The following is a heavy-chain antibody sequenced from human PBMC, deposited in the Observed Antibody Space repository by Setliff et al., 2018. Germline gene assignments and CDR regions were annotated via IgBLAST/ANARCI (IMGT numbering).Heavy chain of an antibody. CDR1: GYSISSGYY. CDR2: IYTSRST. V-gene: IGHV4-61*09. J-gene: IGHJ6*03. D-gene: IGHD3-3*01. Sequence: KPSETLSLTCTVSGYSISSGYYWSWIRQPAGKGLEWLGQIYTSRSTNYNPSLKGRATLSIDASKKQFSLKLTSVTAADTAVYYCARMSGFLYIDVWGKGTTVTVSS. CDR3: ARMSGFLYIDV.